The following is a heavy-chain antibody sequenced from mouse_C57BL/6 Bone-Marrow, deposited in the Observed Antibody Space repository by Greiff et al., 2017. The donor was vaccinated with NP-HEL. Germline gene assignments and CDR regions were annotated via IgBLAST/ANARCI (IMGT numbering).Heavy chain of an antibody. CDR2: ISSGSSTI. J-gene: IGHJ2*01. V-gene: IGHV5-17*01. D-gene: IGHD1-1*02. Sequence: EVQRVESGGGLVKPGGSLKLSCAASGFTFSDYGMHWVRQAPEKGLEWVAYISSGSSTIYYADTVKGRFTISRDNAKNTLFLQMTSLRSEDTAMYYGARAGLLWRYYFDYWGQGTTLTVSS. CDR1: GFTFSDYG. CDR3: ARAGLLWRYYFDY.